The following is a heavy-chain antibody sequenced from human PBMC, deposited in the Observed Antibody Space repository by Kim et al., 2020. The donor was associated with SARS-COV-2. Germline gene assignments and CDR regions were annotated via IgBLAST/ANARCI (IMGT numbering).Heavy chain of an antibody. J-gene: IGHJ6*03. Sequence: GESLKISCKGSGYSFTSYWIGWVRQMPGKGLEWMGIIYPGDSDTRYSPSFQGQVTISADKSISTAYLQWSSLKASDTAMYYCARRRLGCSSTSCYHYYYYYMDVWGKGTTVTVSS. CDR2: IYPGDSDT. CDR3: ARRRLGCSSTSCYHYYYYYMDV. D-gene: IGHD2-2*01. V-gene: IGHV5-51*01. CDR1: GYSFTSYW.